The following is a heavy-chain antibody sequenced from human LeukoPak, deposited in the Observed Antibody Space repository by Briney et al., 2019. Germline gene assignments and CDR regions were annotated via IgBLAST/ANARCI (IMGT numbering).Heavy chain of an antibody. Sequence: GESLKISCKGSGYSFTSYWIGWVRQMPGKGLEWMGTIDPGDSDIRYSPSFQGQVTISADKSITTAFLQWSSLKASDTATYYCARPLAVAGRNYYYGMDVWGQGTTVTVSS. J-gene: IGHJ6*02. CDR2: IDPGDSDI. CDR1: GYSFTSYW. D-gene: IGHD6-19*01. CDR3: ARPLAVAGRNYYYGMDV. V-gene: IGHV5-51*01.